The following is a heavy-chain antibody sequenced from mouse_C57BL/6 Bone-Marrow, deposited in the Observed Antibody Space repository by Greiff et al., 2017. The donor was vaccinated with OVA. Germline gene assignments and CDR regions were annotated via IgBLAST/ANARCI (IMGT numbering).Heavy chain of an antibody. CDR3: ARGGKTTGGSRGDFDY. J-gene: IGHJ2*01. CDR1: GYTFTSYW. V-gene: IGHV1-69*01. D-gene: IGHD1-1*01. CDR2: IDPSDSYT. Sequence: QVQLQQPGAELVMPGASVKLSCKASGYTFTSYWMHWVKQRPGQGLEWIGEIDPSDSYTNYNQKFKGKSTLTVDKSSSTAYMQLSSLTSEDSAVYYWARGGKTTGGSRGDFDYWGQGTTLTVSS.